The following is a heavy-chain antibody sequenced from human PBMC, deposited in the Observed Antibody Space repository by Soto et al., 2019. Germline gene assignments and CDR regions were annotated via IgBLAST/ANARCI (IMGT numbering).Heavy chain of an antibody. CDR3: ARALYEDRTTISSWHYYYYGMDV. CDR1: GYTFTGYY. Sequence: GASVKVSCKASGYTFTGYYMHWVRQAPGQGLEWMGWINPNSGGTNYAQKFQGWVTMTRDTSISTAYMELSRLRSDDTAVYYCARALYEDRTTISSWHYYYYGMDVWGQGTTVTVSS. CDR2: INPNSGGT. V-gene: IGHV1-2*04. D-gene: IGHD6-13*01. J-gene: IGHJ6*02.